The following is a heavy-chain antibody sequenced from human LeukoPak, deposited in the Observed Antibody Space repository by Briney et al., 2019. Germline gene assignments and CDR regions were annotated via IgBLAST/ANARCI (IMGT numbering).Heavy chain of an antibody. V-gene: IGHV3-23*01. Sequence: GGSLRLSCAASGFTFTSYAMSWVRQAPGKGLEWVSVLTGDGNTYYADSVKGRFTNSRGDSKNTLFLQMNSLRPEATAVYFCAKVKWKLIGSFAYGGQGPLAPVS. CDR3: AKVKWKLIGSFAY. J-gene: IGHJ4*02. D-gene: IGHD1-20*01. CDR2: LTGDGNT. CDR1: GFTFTSYA.